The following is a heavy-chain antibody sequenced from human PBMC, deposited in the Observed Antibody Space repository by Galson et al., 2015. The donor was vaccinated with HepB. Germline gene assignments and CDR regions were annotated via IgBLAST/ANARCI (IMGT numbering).Heavy chain of an antibody. CDR1: GYTFTSYY. V-gene: IGHV1-46*01. D-gene: IGHD3-3*01. J-gene: IGHJ5*02. CDR2: INPSGGST. Sequence: SVKVSCKASGYTFTSYYVHWVRQAPGQGLEWMGIINPSGGSTSYAQKFQGRVTMTRDTSTSTVYMELSSLRSEDTAVYYCARDRGGRYDFWCGYHRTNWFDPWGQGTLVTVSS. CDR3: ARDRGGRYDFWCGYHRTNWFDP.